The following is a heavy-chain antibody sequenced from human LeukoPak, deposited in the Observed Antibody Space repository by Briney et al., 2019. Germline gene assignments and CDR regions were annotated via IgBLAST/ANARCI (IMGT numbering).Heavy chain of an antibody. D-gene: IGHD3-9*01. Sequence: SVKVSCKASGGTFSSYAISWVRQAPGQGLEWMGGIIPIFGTANYAQKFQGRVTITADESTSTAYMELSSLRSEDTAVYYCASLDYDILTGYLDAFDIWGQGTMVTVSS. V-gene: IGHV1-69*13. CDR2: IIPIFGTA. CDR3: ASLDYDILTGYLDAFDI. J-gene: IGHJ3*02. CDR1: GGTFSSYA.